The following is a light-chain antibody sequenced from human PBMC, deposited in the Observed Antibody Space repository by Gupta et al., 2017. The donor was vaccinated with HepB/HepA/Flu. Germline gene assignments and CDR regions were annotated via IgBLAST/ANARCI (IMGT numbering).Light chain of an antibody. CDR3: QQSSTSPRSS. V-gene: IGKV1-39*01. CDR1: QSIRNH. CDR2: SSS. Sequence: DIHLTQSPSFLSASVGDRVIITCRASQSIRNHLNWYQQKPGKPPRLLIHSSSTLQSGVPSRFSGSGSGTEFSLTISSIQPEDFATYYCQQSSTSPRSSFGQGTKLDIK. J-gene: IGKJ2*04.